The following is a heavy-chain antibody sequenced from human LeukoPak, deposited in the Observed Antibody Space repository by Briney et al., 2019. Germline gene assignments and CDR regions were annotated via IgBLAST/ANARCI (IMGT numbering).Heavy chain of an antibody. CDR2: IVVGSGNT. Sequence: GASVKVSCKASGFTFTSSAVQWVRQARGQRLEWIGWIVVGSGNTNYAQKFQERVTITRDMSTSTAYMELSSLRSEDTAVCYCAARSSSTWYAFDIWGQGTMVTVSS. J-gene: IGHJ3*02. CDR1: GFTFTSSA. V-gene: IGHV1-58*01. CDR3: AARSSSTWYAFDI. D-gene: IGHD6-13*01.